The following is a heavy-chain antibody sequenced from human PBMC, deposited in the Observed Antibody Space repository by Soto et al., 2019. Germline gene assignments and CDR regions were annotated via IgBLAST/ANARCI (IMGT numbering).Heavy chain of an antibody. V-gene: IGHV4-39*01. D-gene: IGHD4-17*01. CDR3: ARHTMTAVTTFDH. CDR1: GASISTLTYN. Sequence: QLQLQESGPGLVKPSETLSLTCTVSGASISTLTYNWGWIRQPPGKGLEWIGNIYYSGSPYYNPSLKSRVTIPVDTSKNQFSLRLRSVTAADTALYFCARHTMTAVTTFDHWGQGTLVTVSS. J-gene: IGHJ4*02. CDR2: IYYSGSP.